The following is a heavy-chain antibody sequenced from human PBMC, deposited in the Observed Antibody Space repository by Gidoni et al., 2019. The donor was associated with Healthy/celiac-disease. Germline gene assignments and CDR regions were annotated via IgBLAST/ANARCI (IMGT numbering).Heavy chain of an antibody. CDR3: ARDGLELYILFDY. Sequence: QVQLVESGGGVVQPGRSLRLSCAASGFTFSSYAMHWVRQAPGKGLEWVAVISYDGSNKYYADSVKGRFTISRDNSKNTLYLQMNSLRAEDTAVYYCARDGLELYILFDYWGQGTLVTVSS. CDR2: ISYDGSNK. J-gene: IGHJ4*02. V-gene: IGHV3-30-3*01. CDR1: GFTFSSYA. D-gene: IGHD2-2*02.